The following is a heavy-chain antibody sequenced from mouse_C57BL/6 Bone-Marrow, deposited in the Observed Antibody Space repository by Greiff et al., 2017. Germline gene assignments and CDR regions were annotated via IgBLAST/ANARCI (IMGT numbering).Heavy chain of an antibody. CDR1: GFTFSDYG. J-gene: IGHJ1*03. CDR3: ARHNWDWYFDV. Sequence: EVMLVESGGGLVQPGGSLKLSCAASGFTFSDYGMAWVRQAPRKGPEWVAFISNLAYSIYYADTVTGRFTISRENAKNTLYLEMSSLRSEDTAMYYCARHNWDWYFDVWGTGTTVTVSS. CDR2: ISNLAYSI. D-gene: IGHD4-1*01. V-gene: IGHV5-15*01.